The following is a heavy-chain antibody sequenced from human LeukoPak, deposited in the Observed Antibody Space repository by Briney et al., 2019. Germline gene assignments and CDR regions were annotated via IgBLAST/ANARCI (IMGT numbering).Heavy chain of an antibody. CDR2: ISGSGGST. D-gene: IGHD3-22*01. V-gene: IGHV3-23*01. CDR3: AKWDTYYDSSGYYFY. J-gene: IGHJ4*02. CDR1: GFTFSSYG. Sequence: GGTLRLSCAASGFTFSSYGMSWVRQAPGKGLEWVSAISGSGGSTYYADSVKGRFTISRDNSKNTLYLQMNSLRAEDTAVYYCAKWDTYYDSSGYYFYWGQGTLVTVSS.